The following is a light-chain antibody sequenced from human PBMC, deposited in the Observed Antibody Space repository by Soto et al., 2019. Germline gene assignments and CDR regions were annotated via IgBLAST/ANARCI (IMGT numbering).Light chain of an antibody. Sequence: DIQMTQSPSSLSASVGDRVTITCRAGQTISNYLNWFQQKPGKAPKLLIYEASNLQSGVPSRFSGSGSGTDFTLTIRSLQPEDFATYYCQHYNTYPWTFGQGTKVDIK. V-gene: IGKV1-39*01. CDR3: QHYNTYPWT. J-gene: IGKJ1*01. CDR2: EAS. CDR1: QTISNY.